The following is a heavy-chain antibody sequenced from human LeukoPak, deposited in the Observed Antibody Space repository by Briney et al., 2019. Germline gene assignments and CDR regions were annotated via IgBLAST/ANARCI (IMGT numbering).Heavy chain of an antibody. CDR3: ARHLRWSTDAFDI. CDR2: IYYSGST. J-gene: IGHJ3*02. D-gene: IGHD4-23*01. Sequence: SETLSLTCTVSGGSISSYYWSWIRQPPGKGLEWIGYIYYSGSTNYNPSLKSRVTISVDTSKNQFSLKLISVTAADTAVYYCARHLRWSTDAFDIWGQGTKVTVSS. CDR1: GGSISSYY. V-gene: IGHV4-59*08.